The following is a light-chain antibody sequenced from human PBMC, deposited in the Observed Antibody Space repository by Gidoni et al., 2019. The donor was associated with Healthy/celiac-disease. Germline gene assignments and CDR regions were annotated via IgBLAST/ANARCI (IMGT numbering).Light chain of an antibody. Sequence: VSTRSEGTLSLSPGERATISCRASQSVSSSYLAWYQQKPGQAPRILIYGASSSASGIPDRFIGSASVTDFTLTISRLELEDVSVYYCQQYVSSPITFGQGTRLEIK. J-gene: IGKJ5*01. CDR2: GAS. V-gene: IGKV3-20*01. CDR1: QSVSSSY. CDR3: QQYVSSPIT.